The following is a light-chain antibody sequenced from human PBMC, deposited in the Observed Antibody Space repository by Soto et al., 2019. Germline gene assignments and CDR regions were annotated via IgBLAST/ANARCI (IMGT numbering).Light chain of an antibody. Sequence: DIQMTQSPSTLSASVGDRVSITCRASQSVSSWLAWYQLKPGKAPKLLIYRASNLQSGVPSRFSGSGSGTDFTLTISSLQPDDFASYYCQQYDTHSTFGQGTKLEIK. CDR3: QQYDTHST. CDR1: QSVSSW. CDR2: RAS. V-gene: IGKV1-5*03. J-gene: IGKJ2*01.